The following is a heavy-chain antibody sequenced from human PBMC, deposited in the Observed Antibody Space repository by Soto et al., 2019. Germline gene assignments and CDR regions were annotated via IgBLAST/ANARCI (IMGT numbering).Heavy chain of an antibody. CDR3: AKHKGLTTIDY. Sequence: QVQLVESGGGVVQPGRSLRLSCAASGLTFSAAGMHWVRQAPGKGLEWVAFIANDGRSESYADSVKGRFTISRDNSQNRLYLQMNGLRAEDTAVYYCAKHKGLTTIDYCGQATLVSVSS. V-gene: IGHV3-30*18. CDR1: GLTFSAAG. D-gene: IGHD5-12*01. CDR2: IANDGRSE. J-gene: IGHJ4*02.